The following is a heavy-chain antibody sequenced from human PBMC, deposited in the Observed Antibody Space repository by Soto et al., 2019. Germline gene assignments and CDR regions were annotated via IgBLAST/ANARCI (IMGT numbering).Heavy chain of an antibody. J-gene: IGHJ5*02. V-gene: IGHV1-2*02. Sequence: QVQLVQSGAEVKKPGASVKVSCKASGYTFTGYYMHWVRQAPGQGLEWMGWINPNSGGTHYAQKFKGRVTMTRETSISTAYMELSRLRSDDTAVYYCASWWEQDDNNWFDPWGQGTLVTVSS. D-gene: IGHD1-26*01. CDR3: ASWWEQDDNNWFDP. CDR1: GYTFTGYY. CDR2: INPNSGGT.